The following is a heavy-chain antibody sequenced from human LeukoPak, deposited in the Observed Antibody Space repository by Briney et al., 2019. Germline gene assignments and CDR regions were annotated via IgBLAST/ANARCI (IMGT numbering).Heavy chain of an antibody. J-gene: IGHJ4*02. CDR3: ASGSPAGDY. CDR1: GFIVSSSY. CDR2: ISSSKSYI. V-gene: IGHV3-21*01. Sequence: PGGSLRFSCAASGFIVSSSYMSWVRQAPGKGLEWVSSISSSKSYIFYADSVKGRFTISRDNAKNSLYLEMTSLRAEDTAVYYCASGSPAGDYWGQGTLVTVSS. D-gene: IGHD1-26*01.